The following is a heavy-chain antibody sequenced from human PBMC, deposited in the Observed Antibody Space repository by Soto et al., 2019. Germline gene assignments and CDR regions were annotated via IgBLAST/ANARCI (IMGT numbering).Heavy chain of an antibody. CDR1: GFTFSSYA. Sequence: GGSLRLSCAASGFTFSSYAMSWVRQAPGKGLEWVSAISGSGGSTYYADSVKGRFTISRDNSKNTLYLQMNSLRAEDTAVYYCAKHSSGWFIPYLLWYWGQGTLVTVSS. V-gene: IGHV3-23*01. D-gene: IGHD6-19*01. CDR3: AKHSSGWFIPYLLWY. J-gene: IGHJ4*02. CDR2: ISGSGGST.